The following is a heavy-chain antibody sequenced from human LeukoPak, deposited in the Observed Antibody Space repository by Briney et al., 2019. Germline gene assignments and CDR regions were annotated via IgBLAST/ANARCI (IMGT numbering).Heavy chain of an antibody. D-gene: IGHD6-13*01. CDR1: GFTFSSYW. CDR2: IKQDGSEK. Sequence: GGSLRLSCAASGFTFSSYWMSWVRQAPGKGLEWVANIKQDGSEKYYVDSVKGRFTISRDNAKNSLYLQMNSLRAEDTAVYYCARDRIAAASPDWFDPWGQGTLVTVSS. J-gene: IGHJ5*02. V-gene: IGHV3-7*01. CDR3: ARDRIAAASPDWFDP.